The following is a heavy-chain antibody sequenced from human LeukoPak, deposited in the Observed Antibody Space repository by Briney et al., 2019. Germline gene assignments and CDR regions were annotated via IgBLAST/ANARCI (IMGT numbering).Heavy chain of an antibody. CDR3: ATDTTGLGYCMGGSCLVAFDI. J-gene: IGHJ3*02. V-gene: IGHV1-24*01. Sequence: ASVKVSCKVSGYTLTELSVHWVRQAPGTGLEWMGGFDPEDGETIYAQKFQDRVTVTEDTSTDTAYMELSSLRSEDTAVYCCATDTTGLGYCMGGSCLVAFDIWGQGTMVTVSS. CDR1: GYTLTELS. D-gene: IGHD2-15*01. CDR2: FDPEDGET.